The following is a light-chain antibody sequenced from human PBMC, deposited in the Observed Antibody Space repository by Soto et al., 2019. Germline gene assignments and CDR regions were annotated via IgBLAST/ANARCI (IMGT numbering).Light chain of an antibody. CDR2: WAS. V-gene: IGKV4-1*01. Sequence: DIVMTQSPDSLAVSLGERATINCKSSQSVLYSSNNKNYLAWYQQKPGQPPKLLIYWASTRESGVPDRFSGSGSGTDFTLTISSLHAEDVGVYYCQQYYSTPRTFGQGTKVEIK. CDR3: QQYYSTPRT. J-gene: IGKJ1*01. CDR1: QSVLYSSNNKNY.